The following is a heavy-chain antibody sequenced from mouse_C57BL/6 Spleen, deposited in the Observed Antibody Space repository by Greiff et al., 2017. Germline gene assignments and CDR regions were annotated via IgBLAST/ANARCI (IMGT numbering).Heavy chain of an antibody. CDR2: ISYDGST. CDR3: ARSIPSYGYDGYFDV. V-gene: IGHV3-6*01. CDR1: GYSITSGYY. Sequence: EVKLVESGPGLVKPSQSLSLTCSVTGYSITSGYYWNWIRQFPGNKLEWMGYISYDGSTNYNPSLKNRISITRDTSKNQFFLKLNSVTTEDTATYYCARSIPSYGYDGYFDVWGTGTTVTVSS. D-gene: IGHD2-2*01. J-gene: IGHJ1*03.